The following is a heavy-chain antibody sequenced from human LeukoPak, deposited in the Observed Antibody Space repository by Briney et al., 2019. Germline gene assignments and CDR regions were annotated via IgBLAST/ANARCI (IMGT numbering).Heavy chain of an antibody. J-gene: IGHJ3*02. CDR1: GFTFSSYA. CDR3: ARQIVVVPAATSNDAFDI. V-gene: IGHV3-30-3*01. D-gene: IGHD2-2*01. CDR2: ISYDGSNK. Sequence: GGSLRLSCAASGFTFSSYAMHWVRQAPGKGLEWVAVISYDGSNKYYADSVKGRFTISRDNSKNTLYLQMNSLRAEDTAVYYCARQIVVVPAATSNDAFDIWGQGTMVTVSS.